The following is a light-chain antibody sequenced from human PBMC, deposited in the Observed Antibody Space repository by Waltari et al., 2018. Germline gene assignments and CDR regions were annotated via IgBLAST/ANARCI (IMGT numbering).Light chain of an antibody. Sequence: SHELTQSHSVSVSPGQTARITCGGDNIGSKSLQWYQQKPPQAPVLVIYVDNERPSGIPERFSGSKSGNIATLTISGVEAGDEADYYCQVWDSNSKVLFGGGTRLTVL. CDR1: NIGSKS. CDR2: VDN. J-gene: IGLJ2*01. CDR3: QVWDSNSKVL. V-gene: IGLV3-21*02.